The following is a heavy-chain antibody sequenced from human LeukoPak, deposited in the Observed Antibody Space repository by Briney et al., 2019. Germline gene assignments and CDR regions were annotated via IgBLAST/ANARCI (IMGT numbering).Heavy chain of an antibody. CDR2: IIPIFGTA. D-gene: IGHD4-11*01. Sequence: GASVKVSCKASGGTFSSYAISWVRQAPGQGLEWMGGIIPIFGTANYAQKFQGRVTITTDESTSTAYMELSSLRSEDTAVYYCARVWDYSNRNPMDGAFDIWGQGTMVTVSS. J-gene: IGHJ3*02. CDR3: ARVWDYSNRNPMDGAFDI. CDR1: GGTFSSYA. V-gene: IGHV1-69*05.